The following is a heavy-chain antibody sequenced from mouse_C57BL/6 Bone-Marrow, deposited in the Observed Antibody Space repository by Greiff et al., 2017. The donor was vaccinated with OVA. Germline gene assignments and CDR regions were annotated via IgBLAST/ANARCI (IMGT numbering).Heavy chain of an antibody. D-gene: IGHD2-3*01. V-gene: IGHV1-26*01. J-gene: IGHJ2*01. Sequence: EVQLQQSGPELVKPGASVKISCKASGYTFTDYYMNWVKQSHGKSLEWIGDINPNNGGTSYNQKFKGKATLTVDKSSSTAYMELRSLTSEDSAVYYCARLGGYYPYYFDYWGQGTTLTVSS. CDR2: INPNNGGT. CDR1: GYTFTDYY. CDR3: ARLGGYYPYYFDY.